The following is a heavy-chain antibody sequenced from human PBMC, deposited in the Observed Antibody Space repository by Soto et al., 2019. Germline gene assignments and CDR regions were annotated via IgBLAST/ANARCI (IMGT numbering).Heavy chain of an antibody. CDR2: IVGGSGNT. Sequence: SVKVSCKASGFTFTTSAMQWVRQARGQRLEWIGWIVGGSGNTNYAQKFQERVTITRDMSTSTAYMELSSLRSEDTAVYYCARDQGELTYNWFDPWGQGTLVTVSS. J-gene: IGHJ5*02. CDR1: GFTFTTSA. D-gene: IGHD1-26*01. CDR3: ARDQGELTYNWFDP. V-gene: IGHV1-58*02.